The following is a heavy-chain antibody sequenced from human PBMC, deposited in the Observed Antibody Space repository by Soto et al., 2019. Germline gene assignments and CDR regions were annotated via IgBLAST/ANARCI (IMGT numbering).Heavy chain of an antibody. CDR3: VKDESINWYSGHFRH. CDR1: GFTFDDYA. J-gene: IGHJ1*01. D-gene: IGHD6-13*01. V-gene: IGHV3-9*01. CDR2: INWNSGSI. Sequence: GGSLRLSCAASGFTFDDYAMHWVRQVPGKGLEWVSGINWNSGSIGYADSVKGRFAISRDNAKNSLHLQMNSLRAEDTAFYYCVKDESINWYSGHFRHWGQGTLVTVSS.